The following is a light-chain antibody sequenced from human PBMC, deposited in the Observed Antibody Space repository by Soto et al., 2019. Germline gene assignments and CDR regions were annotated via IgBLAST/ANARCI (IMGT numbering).Light chain of an antibody. CDR2: DAS. CDR3: QQYSLWPPGT. CDR1: QNIGRN. J-gene: IGKJ1*01. Sequence: EIVMTQSPSTLSVFPGERGTLSCRASQNIGRNVAWYQQTPGQAPRRLIYDASTRATGVPARFSGSGSGTEFTLTISNLQSEDFAVYFCQQYSLWPPGTFGQGTQVEV. V-gene: IGKV3-15*01.